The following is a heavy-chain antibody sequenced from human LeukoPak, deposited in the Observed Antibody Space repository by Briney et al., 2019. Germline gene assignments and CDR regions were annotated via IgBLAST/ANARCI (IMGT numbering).Heavy chain of an antibody. CDR3: AKALGKSLEDY. Sequence: GGSLRLSCAASGFTFSSYAMSWVRQAPGKGLEWVSAISGSGGGTYYADYVKGRFTISRDNSKDTLYLQMNSLRAEDTAVYYCAKALGKSLEDYWGQGTLVTVSS. CDR1: GFTFSSYA. D-gene: IGHD3-16*01. V-gene: IGHV3-23*01. CDR2: ISGSGGGT. J-gene: IGHJ4*02.